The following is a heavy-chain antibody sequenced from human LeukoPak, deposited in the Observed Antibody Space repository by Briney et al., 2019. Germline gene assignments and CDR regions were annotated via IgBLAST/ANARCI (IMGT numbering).Heavy chain of an antibody. CDR2: TYYIGSP. V-gene: IGHV4-59*08. J-gene: IGHJ4*02. CDR1: GVSISSSY. Sequence: SETLSLTCSVSGVSISSSYWSWIRQPPGKGLECIGYTYYIGSPNYNPSLKSRVTISVDTSKNQFSLKLSSVTAADTAVYYCARLTTVTQYFDYWGQGNLVTVSS. CDR3: ARLTTVTQYFDY. D-gene: IGHD4-11*01.